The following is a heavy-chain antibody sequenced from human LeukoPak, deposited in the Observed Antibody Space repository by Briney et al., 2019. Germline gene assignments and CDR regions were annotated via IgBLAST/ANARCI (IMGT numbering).Heavy chain of an antibody. D-gene: IGHD3-10*01. CDR2: INPSGGST. V-gene: IGHV1-46*01. CDR3: ARYFTYGSGSYYYYMDV. CDR1: GYTFTSYY. Sequence: ASVKVSCKASGYTFTSYYMHWVRQAPGQGLEWMGIINPSGGSTSYAQKYQDRVTITRDTSTSTVYMELSSLRSEDTAVYYCARYFTYGSGSYYYYMDVWGKGTTVTVSS. J-gene: IGHJ6*03.